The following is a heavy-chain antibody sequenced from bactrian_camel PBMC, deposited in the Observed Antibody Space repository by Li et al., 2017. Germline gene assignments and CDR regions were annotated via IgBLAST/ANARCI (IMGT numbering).Heavy chain of an antibody. CDR1: GFTFQNYW. J-gene: IGHJ4*01. Sequence: QLVESGGGSVQPGGSLRLSCVGSGFTFQNYWMYWVRQAPGKERELVSCINTNSGRTFYADSVKGRFTISRDNAKNTLSLQMNRLKPEDTAMYYCGAGNPEWVTCARYEFNYQGQGTQVTVS. CDR2: INTNSGRT. CDR3: GAGNPEWVTCARYEFNY. V-gene: IGHV3S1*01. D-gene: IGHD3*01.